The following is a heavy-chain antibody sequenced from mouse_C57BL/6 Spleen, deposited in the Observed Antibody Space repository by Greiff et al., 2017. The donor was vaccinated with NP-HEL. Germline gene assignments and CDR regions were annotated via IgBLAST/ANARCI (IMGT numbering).Heavy chain of an antibody. CDR3: ARSYDYYEVAMDY. D-gene: IGHD2-4*01. CDR2: INPNNGGT. Sequence: EVQLQQSGPELVKPGASVKISCKASGYTFTDYYMNWVKQSHGQSLEWIGDINPNNGGTSYNQKFKGKATLTVDKSSSTAYMELRSLTSEDSAVYYCARSYDYYEVAMDYWGQGTSVTVSS. J-gene: IGHJ4*01. V-gene: IGHV1-26*01. CDR1: GYTFTDYY.